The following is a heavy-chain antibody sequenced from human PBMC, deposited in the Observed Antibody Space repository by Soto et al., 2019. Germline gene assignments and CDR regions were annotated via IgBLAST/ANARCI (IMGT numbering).Heavy chain of an antibody. J-gene: IGHJ4*02. CDR1: GGSISSYY. Sequence: PSETLSLTCTVSGGSISSYYWSWIRQPPGKGLEWIGYIYYSGSTNYNPSLKSRVTISVDTSKNQFSLKLSSVTAADTAVYYCARHVPYSSSQFDYWGQGTLVTVSS. V-gene: IGHV4-59*08. D-gene: IGHD6-13*01. CDR2: IYYSGST. CDR3: ARHVPYSSSQFDY.